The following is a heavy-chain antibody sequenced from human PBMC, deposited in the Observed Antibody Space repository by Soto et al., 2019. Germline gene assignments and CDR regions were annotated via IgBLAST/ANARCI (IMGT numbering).Heavy chain of an antibody. Sequence: SETLSLTCTVSGGSISSYYWSWIRQPPGKGLEWIGYIYYSGSTNYNPSLKSRVTISVDTSKNQFSLKLSSVTAADTAVYYCATSQKLRFLEWSQDYYYMDVWGKGTTVTVSS. CDR3: ATSQKLRFLEWSQDYYYMDV. CDR1: GGSISSYY. CDR2: IYYSGST. V-gene: IGHV4-59*01. J-gene: IGHJ6*03. D-gene: IGHD3-3*01.